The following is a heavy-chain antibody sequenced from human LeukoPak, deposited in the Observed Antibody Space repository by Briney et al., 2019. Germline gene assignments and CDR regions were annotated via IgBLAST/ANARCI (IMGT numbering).Heavy chain of an antibody. D-gene: IGHD2-2*01. CDR1: GFTFSIYS. Sequence: GGSLRLSCAASGFTFSIYSMNWVRQAPGKGLEWVSSISSSSSNIYYADSVKGRFTISRDNAKNSLFLQMNSLRAEDTAVYYCARLEEDIVVVPAAITLYYYYFYMDVWGKGTTVTISS. J-gene: IGHJ6*03. V-gene: IGHV3-21*01. CDR3: ARLEEDIVVVPAAITLYYYYFYMDV. CDR2: ISSSSSNI.